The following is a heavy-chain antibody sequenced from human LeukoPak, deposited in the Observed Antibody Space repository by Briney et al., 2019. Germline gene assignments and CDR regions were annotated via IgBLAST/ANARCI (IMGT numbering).Heavy chain of an antibody. J-gene: IGHJ4*02. CDR1: GYTFTGYY. CDR2: INPNSGGT. Sequence: ASVKVSCKAAGYTFTGYYMHRVRQAPGQGLEWMGRINPNSGGTNYAQKFQGRVTMTRDTSISTAYMELSRLRSDDTAVYYCARGLVVPAAPDYWGQGTLVTVSS. CDR3: ARGLVVPAAPDY. V-gene: IGHV1-2*06. D-gene: IGHD2-2*01.